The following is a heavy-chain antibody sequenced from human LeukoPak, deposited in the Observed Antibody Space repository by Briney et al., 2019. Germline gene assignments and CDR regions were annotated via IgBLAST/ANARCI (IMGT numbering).Heavy chain of an antibody. Sequence: GGSLRLSCAASGFTFSSYWMSWVRQAPGKGLEWVANINYDGSEKYYVDSVKGRFTISRDNARNSLYLQMNSLRSEDTAVYYCARGLETGIAAAGQDYYYYYGMDVWGQGTTVTVSS. CDR2: INYDGSEK. CDR1: GFTFSSYW. J-gene: IGHJ6*02. D-gene: IGHD6-13*01. CDR3: ARGLETGIAAAGQDYYYYYGMDV. V-gene: IGHV3-7*05.